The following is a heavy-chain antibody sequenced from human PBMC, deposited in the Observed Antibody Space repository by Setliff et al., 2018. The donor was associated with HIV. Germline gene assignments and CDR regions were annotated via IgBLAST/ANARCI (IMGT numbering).Heavy chain of an antibody. CDR2: ISAYIGDT. J-gene: IGHJ4*02. V-gene: IGHV1-18*01. Sequence: ASVKVSCKTSGYPFDSYGISWVRQAPGQGLEWMGWISAYIGDTKYAQRFQGRVTMTTDPSTPTAHMELRSLKSEDTAVYYCARAVGGSNYFDYSGYQDFWGQGTRVTVS. CDR1: GYPFDSYG. CDR3: ARAVGGSNYFDYSGYQDF. D-gene: IGHD3-22*01.